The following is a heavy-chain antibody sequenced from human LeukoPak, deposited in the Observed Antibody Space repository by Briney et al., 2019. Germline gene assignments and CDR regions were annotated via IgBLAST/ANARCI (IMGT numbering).Heavy chain of an antibody. V-gene: IGHV1-46*01. Sequence: GASVKVSCKASGYTFTSYYMHWVRRAPGQGLEWMGIINPSGGSTSYAQKFQGRVTMTRDMSTSTVYMELSSLRSEDTAVYYCALLYSGSYSAKDAFDIWGQGTMVTVSS. CDR1: GYTFTSYY. D-gene: IGHD1-26*01. CDR3: ALLYSGSYSAKDAFDI. J-gene: IGHJ3*02. CDR2: INPSGGST.